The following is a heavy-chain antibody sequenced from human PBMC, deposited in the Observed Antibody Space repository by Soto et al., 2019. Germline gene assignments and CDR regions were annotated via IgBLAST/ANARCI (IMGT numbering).Heavy chain of an antibody. Sequence: PSETLSLTCTVSGGSISSSSYYWGWIRQPPGKGLEWIGSIYYSGSTYYNPSLKSRVTISVDTSKNQFSLKLSSVTAAATGVYYCATEAGGYFDWLLRRSRGIDVWGQGTTVTVSS. CDR1: GGSISSSSYY. CDR3: ATEAGGYFDWLLRRSRGIDV. V-gene: IGHV4-39*01. CDR2: IYYSGST. J-gene: IGHJ6*02. D-gene: IGHD3-9*01.